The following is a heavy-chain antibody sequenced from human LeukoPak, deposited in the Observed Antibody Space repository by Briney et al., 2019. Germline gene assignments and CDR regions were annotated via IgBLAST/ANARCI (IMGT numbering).Heavy chain of an antibody. V-gene: IGHV3-23*01. D-gene: IGHD6-19*01. CDR1: GFTFSNYA. Sequence: PGGSLRLSCAASGFTFSNYAMNWVRQAPGRGLEWVSGINPSGGSTYYADSVKGRFTISRDNSKNTLYLQMNRLRGEDTAVYYCARVPYSSGWYFDYWGQGTLVTVSS. CDR3: ARVPYSSGWYFDY. J-gene: IGHJ4*02. CDR2: INPSGGST.